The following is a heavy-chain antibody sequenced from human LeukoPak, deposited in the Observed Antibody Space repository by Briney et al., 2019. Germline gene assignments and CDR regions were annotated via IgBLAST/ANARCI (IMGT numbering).Heavy chain of an antibody. CDR1: GFTFSSYA. CDR2: ISYDGSNK. Sequence: GGSLRLSCAASGFTFSSYAMHWVRQAPGKGLEWVAVISYDGSNKYYADSVKGRFTISRDNSKNTLYLQMNSLRTEDTAVYYCAREGFFWGQGTMVTVSS. J-gene: IGHJ3*01. V-gene: IGHV3-30*04. CDR3: AREGFF.